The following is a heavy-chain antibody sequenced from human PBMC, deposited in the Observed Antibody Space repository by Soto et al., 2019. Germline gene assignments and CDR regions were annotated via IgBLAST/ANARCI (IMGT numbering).Heavy chain of an antibody. J-gene: IGHJ4*02. Sequence: PGGSLRLSCAASGFTFSNYAMSWVRQAPGKGLEWVSGISVSGGSTYYADSVKGRFTISRDNSKNTLYVQMNSLRVDDTAVYYCAKDARSVCSGASCHFQELDSWGQGP. V-gene: IGHV3-23*01. CDR3: AKDARSVCSGASCHFQELDS. D-gene: IGHD2-15*01. CDR1: GFTFSNYA. CDR2: ISVSGGST.